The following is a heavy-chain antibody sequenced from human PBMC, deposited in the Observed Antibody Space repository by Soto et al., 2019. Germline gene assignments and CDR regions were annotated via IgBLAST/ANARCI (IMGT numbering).Heavy chain of an antibody. J-gene: IGHJ6*02. Sequence: QVQLVESGGGVVQPGRSLRLSCAASGFTFSSYGMHWVRQTAGKGLEWVAVISYDGSNKYYADSVKGRFTVSRDNSKNTLYLQMNSLRAEDTAVYHCAKAYYYDSSGSPDYYYGMTSGAKGPRSPSP. D-gene: IGHD3-22*01. CDR3: AKAYYYDSSGSPDYYYGMTS. CDR1: GFTFSSYG. V-gene: IGHV3-30*18. CDR2: ISYDGSNK.